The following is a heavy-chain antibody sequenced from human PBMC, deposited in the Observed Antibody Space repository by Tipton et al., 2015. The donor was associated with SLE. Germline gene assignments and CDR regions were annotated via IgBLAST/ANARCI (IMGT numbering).Heavy chain of an antibody. CDR1: GGSISSSSYY. J-gene: IGHJ4*02. CDR2: IYYSGST. V-gene: IGHV4-39*07. CDR3: ARVGDEAAAALGY. Sequence: TLSLTCTVSGGSISSSSYYWGWIRQPPGKGLEWIGSIYYSGSTYYNPSLKSRVTISVDTSKNQFSLKLSSVTAADTAVYYCARVGDEAAAALGYWGRGPLVPVSS. D-gene: IGHD6-13*01.